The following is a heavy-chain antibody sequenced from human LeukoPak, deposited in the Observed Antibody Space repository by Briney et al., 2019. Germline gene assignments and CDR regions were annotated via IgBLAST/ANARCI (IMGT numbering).Heavy chain of an antibody. V-gene: IGHV4-4*07. Sequence: SESLCLTCSVSVVSRNGYYWSWLRQSAGNRLEWIGHVDSSGNTNYNPSLESRVTMSVDTSKKQFSLKLTSVTAADMAVYFCARQFLVGSTFHAFDLWGQGTRVTVSS. CDR2: VDSSGNT. J-gene: IGHJ3*01. CDR3: ARQFLVGSTFHAFDL. D-gene: IGHD1-26*01. CDR1: VVSRNGYY.